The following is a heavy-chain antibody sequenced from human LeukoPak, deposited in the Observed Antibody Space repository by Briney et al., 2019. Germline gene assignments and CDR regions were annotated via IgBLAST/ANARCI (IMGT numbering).Heavy chain of an antibody. CDR2: INPNSGGT. Sequence: GASVKVSCKASGYTFTCYYMHWVRQAPGQGLEWMGWINPNSGGTNYAQKFQGRVTMTRNTSISTAYMELSRLRSDETAVYYCALGMTTVRDWFDPWGQGTLVTVSS. D-gene: IGHD4-11*01. CDR1: GYTFTCYY. CDR3: ALGMTTVRDWFDP. J-gene: IGHJ5*02. V-gene: IGHV1-2*02.